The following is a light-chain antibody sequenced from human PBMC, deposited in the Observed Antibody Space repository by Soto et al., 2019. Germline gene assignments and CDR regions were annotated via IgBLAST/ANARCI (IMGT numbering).Light chain of an antibody. V-gene: IGLV2-14*03. J-gene: IGLJ1*01. CDR1: SNDVGAYKY. Sequence: QSALTQPASVSGSPGQSITISCTGTSNDVGAYKYVSWYQQYPGKAPKLMVYDVSNRPSGVSDRFSGSKSGNTASLTISGLQAEDEADYYCSSYTSSDTYVFGAGTKLTVL. CDR3: SSYTSSDTYV. CDR2: DVS.